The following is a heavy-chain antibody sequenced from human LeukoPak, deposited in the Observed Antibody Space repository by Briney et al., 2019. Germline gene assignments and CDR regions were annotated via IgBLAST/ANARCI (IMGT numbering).Heavy chain of an antibody. CDR3: ARQNYYDSSGYGDY. CDR2: IIPIFGTA. D-gene: IGHD3-22*01. V-gene: IGHV1-69*13. CDR1: GGTFSSYA. J-gene: IGHJ4*02. Sequence: SVKVSCKASGGTFSSYAISWVRQAPGQGLEWMGGIIPIFGTANYAQKFQGRVTITADESTSTAYMELSSLRSKDTAVYYCARQNYYDSSGYGDYWGQGTLVTVSS.